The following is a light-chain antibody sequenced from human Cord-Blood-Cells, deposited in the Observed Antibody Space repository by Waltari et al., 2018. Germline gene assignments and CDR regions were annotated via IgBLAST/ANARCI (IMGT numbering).Light chain of an antibody. Sequence: DIQMTQSPSTLSASVGDRVTITCRASQSISSWLAWYQQKPGKAPTLLLYNASSLESAVPSSFSGSGSGTEFTLTISSLQPDDFATYYCQQYNSYSWTFGQGTKVEIK. CDR3: QQYNSYSWT. CDR1: QSISSW. CDR2: NAS. V-gene: IGKV1-5*03. J-gene: IGKJ1*01.